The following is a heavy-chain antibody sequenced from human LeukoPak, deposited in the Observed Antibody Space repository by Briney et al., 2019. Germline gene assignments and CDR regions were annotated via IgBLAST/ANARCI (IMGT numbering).Heavy chain of an antibody. Sequence: SETLSLTCTVSGGSVSSSSYYWGWIRQPPGKGLEWIGEINHSGSTNYNPSLKSRVTISVDTSKNQFSLKLSSVTAADTAVYYCARGQDIVVVPAPYYYYYMDVWGKGTTVTVSS. CDR1: GGSVSSSSYY. J-gene: IGHJ6*03. CDR2: INHSGST. D-gene: IGHD2-2*01. CDR3: ARGQDIVVVPAPYYYYYMDV. V-gene: IGHV4-39*07.